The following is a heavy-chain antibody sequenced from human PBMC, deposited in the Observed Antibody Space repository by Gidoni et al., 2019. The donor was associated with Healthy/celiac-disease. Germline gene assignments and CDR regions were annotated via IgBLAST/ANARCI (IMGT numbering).Heavy chain of an antibody. V-gene: IGHV3-11*06. D-gene: IGHD6-6*01. CDR2: ISSSSSYT. CDR1: GFTFSSYY. Sequence: QVQLVESGGGLVKPGGSLRLSCAASGFTFSSYYISWIRQAPGKGLEWVSYISSSSSYTNYADSVKGRFTISRDNAKNSLYLQMNSLRAEDTAVYYCARVGRTRSSSWWGQPHNWFDPWGQGTLVTVSS. J-gene: IGHJ5*02. CDR3: ARVGRTRSSSWWGQPHNWFDP.